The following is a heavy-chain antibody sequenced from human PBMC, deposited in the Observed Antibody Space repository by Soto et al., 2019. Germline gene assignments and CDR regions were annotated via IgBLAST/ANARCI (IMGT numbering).Heavy chain of an antibody. CDR3: ATGQLELRRRLDY. CDR1: GYTLTELS. CDR2: FDPEDGET. Sequence: ASVKVSCKVSGYTLTELSMHWVRQAPGKGLEWMGGFDPEDGETIYAQKFQGRVTMTEDTSTDTAYMELSSLRSEDTAVYYCATGQLELRRRLDYWREAIMVIVYS. J-gene: IGHJ4*02. D-gene: IGHD1-7*01. V-gene: IGHV1-24*01.